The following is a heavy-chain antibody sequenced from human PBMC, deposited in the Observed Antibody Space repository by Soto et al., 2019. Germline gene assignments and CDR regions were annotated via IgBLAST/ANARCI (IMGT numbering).Heavy chain of an antibody. V-gene: IGHV4-39*01. J-gene: IGHJ5*01. Sequence: ETLSLTCTVSGGSMSRSSYYWGWIRQPPGKGLEWISCIYHSESAYYNPSLKSRVTTSIDATKNQFSLNLSSVTVADTAMYFCVRVSLYNWFDSWGQGTLVTVSS. CDR2: IYHSESA. D-gene: IGHD2-8*01. CDR3: VRVSLYNWFDS. CDR1: GGSMSRSSYY.